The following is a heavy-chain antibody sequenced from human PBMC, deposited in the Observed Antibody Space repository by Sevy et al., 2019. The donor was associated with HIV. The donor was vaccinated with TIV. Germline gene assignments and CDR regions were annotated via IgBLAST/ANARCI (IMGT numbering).Heavy chain of an antibody. Sequence: GGSRRLSCAASGFTFSTYGMHWVRQAPGKGLEWVAVIWFDGSNTYYAGSVKGRFTISRDIAKNTLHLQMNSLRAEDTAVYYCARDLEFYDYGDYGPAFMPDYWGQGTLVTVSS. CDR1: GFTFSTYG. J-gene: IGHJ4*02. CDR2: IWFDGSNT. V-gene: IGHV3-33*01. CDR3: ARDLEFYDYGDYGPAFMPDY. D-gene: IGHD4-17*01.